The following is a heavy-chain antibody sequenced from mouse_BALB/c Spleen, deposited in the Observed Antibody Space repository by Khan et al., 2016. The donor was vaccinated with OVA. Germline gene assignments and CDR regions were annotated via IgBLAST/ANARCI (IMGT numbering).Heavy chain of an antibody. D-gene: IGHD2-2*01. CDR3: ANSSYGYDWFNY. Sequence: QVQLKESGPGLVAPSQSLSITCTVSGFSLTNYGLSWIRQPPGKGLEWLGVIWGDGSTNYHSALISRLNLNKDNSQSQVFLKLNSLQTDDTATYYSANSSYGYDWFNYWGQGTPVTVSA. J-gene: IGHJ3*01. V-gene: IGHV2-3*01. CDR1: GFSLTNYG. CDR2: IWGDGST.